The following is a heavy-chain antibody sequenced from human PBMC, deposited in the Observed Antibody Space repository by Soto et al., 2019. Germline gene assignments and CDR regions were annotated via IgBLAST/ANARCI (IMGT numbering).Heavy chain of an antibody. Sequence: QLQLQESGSGLVKPSQTLSLTCAVSGGSIGSGAYSWNWIRQPPGKGLEWIGYIYQSGITHYNPALKSRVTISVDTSKNQFSLHLRSVTAADTAVYYCVREGDGDATFDSWGQGTLVTVSS. CDR3: VREGDGDATFDS. J-gene: IGHJ4*02. D-gene: IGHD4-17*01. CDR2: IYQSGIT. CDR1: GGSIGSGAYS. V-gene: IGHV4-30-2*01.